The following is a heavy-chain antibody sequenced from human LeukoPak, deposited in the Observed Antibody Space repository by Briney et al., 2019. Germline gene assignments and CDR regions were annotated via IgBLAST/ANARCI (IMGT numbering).Heavy chain of an antibody. D-gene: IGHD3-22*01. J-gene: IGHJ4*02. CDR3: AKLVITTFLGYFDY. CDR2: IRYEGSNK. CDR1: GFTFSSYG. V-gene: IGHV3-30*02. Sequence: GGSLTLSCAASGFTFSSYGMHWVRQAPGKGLEWVAFIRYEGSNKYYADSVKGRFTISRDNSKNTLYLLMNSLRAEDTAVYYCAKLVITTFLGYFDYWGQGTLVTVSS.